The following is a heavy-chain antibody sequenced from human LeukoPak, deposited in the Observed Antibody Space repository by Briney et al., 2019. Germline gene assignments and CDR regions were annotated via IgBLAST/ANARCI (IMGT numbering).Heavy chain of an antibody. CDR2: MNPNSGNT. Sequence: ASVKVSCKASGYTFTSYDINWVRQATGQGLEWMGWMNPNSGNTGYAQKFQGRVTITRNTSISTAYMELSSLRSEDTAVYYCARYSGSYYYYGMGVWGQGTTVTVSS. J-gene: IGHJ6*02. V-gene: IGHV1-8*03. D-gene: IGHD1-26*01. CDR1: GYTFTSYD. CDR3: ARYSGSYYYYGMGV.